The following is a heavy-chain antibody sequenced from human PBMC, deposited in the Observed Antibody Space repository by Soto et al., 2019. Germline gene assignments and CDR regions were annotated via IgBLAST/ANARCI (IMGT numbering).Heavy chain of an antibody. CDR1: GGTFSSYA. CDR3: ASTERWRKLGNWCEP. D-gene: IGHD1-26*01. V-gene: IGHV1-69*06. Sequence: SVKISCKASGGTFSSYAIIWVRQAPGQGLEWMGGIIPIFGTANYAQKFQGRVTITADKSTSTAYMELSSLRSEDTAVYYCASTERWRKLGNWCEPWGQGRLV. CDR2: IIPIFGTA. J-gene: IGHJ5*02.